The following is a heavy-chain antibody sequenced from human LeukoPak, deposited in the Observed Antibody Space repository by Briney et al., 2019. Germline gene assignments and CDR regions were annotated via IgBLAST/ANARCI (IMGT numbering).Heavy chain of an antibody. V-gene: IGHV6-1*01. CDR3: ARAQKTPRSSSWFWYFDY. CDR1: GDSVSSNSAA. J-gene: IGHJ4*02. CDR2: TYYRSKWYN. Sequence: SQTLSLTCAISGDSVSSNSAAWNWIRQSPSRGLEWLGRTYYRSKWYNDYAVSVKSRITINPDTSKNQFSLQLSSVTPEDTAVYYCARAQKTPRSSSWFWYFDYWGQGTLVTVSS. D-gene: IGHD6-13*01.